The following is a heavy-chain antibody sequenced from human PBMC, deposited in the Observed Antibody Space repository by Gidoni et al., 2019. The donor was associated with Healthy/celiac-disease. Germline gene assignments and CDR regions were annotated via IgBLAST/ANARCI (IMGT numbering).Heavy chain of an antibody. Sequence: QVQLVQSGAEVKKPGASVKVSCKASGYTFTSYYMHWVRQAPGQGLEWMGIINPSGGSTSYAQKFQGRVTMTRDTSTSTVYMELSSLRSEDTAVYYCAGPLGYCSSTSCHGAFDIWGQGTMVTVSS. V-gene: IGHV1-46*01. J-gene: IGHJ3*02. D-gene: IGHD2-2*01. CDR1: GYTFTSYY. CDR2: INPSGGST. CDR3: AGPLGYCSSTSCHGAFDI.